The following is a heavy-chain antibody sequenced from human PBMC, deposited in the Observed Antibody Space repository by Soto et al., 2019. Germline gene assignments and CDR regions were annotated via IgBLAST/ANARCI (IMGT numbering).Heavy chain of an antibody. V-gene: IGHV4-4*02. CDR2: IYHSGST. CDR3: ARDEKGYSYGRYYYYGMDV. CDR1: GGSISSSNW. D-gene: IGHD5-18*01. Sequence: QVQLQESGPGLVKPSGTLSLTCAVSGGSISSSNWWSWVRQPPGKGLEWIGEIYHSGSTNYNPSLKSRVTISVDNSKNQFSLKLSSVTAADTAVYYCARDEKGYSYGRYYYYGMDVWGQGTTVTVSS. J-gene: IGHJ6*02.